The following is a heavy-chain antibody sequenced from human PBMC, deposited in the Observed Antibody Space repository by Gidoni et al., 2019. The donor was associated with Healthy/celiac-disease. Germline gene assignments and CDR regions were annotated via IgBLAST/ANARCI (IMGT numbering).Heavy chain of an antibody. Sequence: QVQLVESGGGVVQPGRSLRLSCAASGFTFSSYGIHWVRQAPGKGLEWVAVRSYDGSKNYYADSVKGRFTIARDNSKNTLYLQMNSLRAEDTAVYYCAKGEAANWFDPWGQGTLVTVSS. V-gene: IGHV3-30*18. CDR3: AKGEAANWFDP. J-gene: IGHJ5*02. D-gene: IGHD6-25*01. CDR2: RSYDGSKN. CDR1: GFTFSSYG.